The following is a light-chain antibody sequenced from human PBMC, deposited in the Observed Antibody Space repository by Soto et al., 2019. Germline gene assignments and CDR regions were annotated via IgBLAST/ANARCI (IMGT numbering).Light chain of an antibody. Sequence: EIVLPQSPATLSLSPGERTTLSCRASQCVSSYLAWYQQKPGQAPRLLIYDASNRATGIPARFSGSGSETDFTLTISSLEPEDFAVYYCQQRSNWPRDTFGQGTKLEIK. CDR1: QCVSSY. CDR2: DAS. CDR3: QQRSNWPRDT. V-gene: IGKV3-11*01. J-gene: IGKJ2*01.